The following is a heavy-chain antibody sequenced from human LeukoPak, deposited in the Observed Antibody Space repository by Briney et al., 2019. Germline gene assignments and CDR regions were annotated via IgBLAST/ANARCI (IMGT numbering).Heavy chain of an antibody. J-gene: IGHJ4*02. CDR1: GFTFSSYW. D-gene: IGHD3-10*01. Sequence: PGGSLRLSCAASGFTFSSYWMSWVRQAPGKGLEWVANIKQDGSEKYYVDSVMGRFTISRDNAKNSLYLQMNSLRAEDTAVYYCAKSDCASDGCKLLNYWGQGTLVTASS. CDR2: IKQDGSEK. V-gene: IGHV3-7*03. CDR3: AKSDCASDGCKLLNY.